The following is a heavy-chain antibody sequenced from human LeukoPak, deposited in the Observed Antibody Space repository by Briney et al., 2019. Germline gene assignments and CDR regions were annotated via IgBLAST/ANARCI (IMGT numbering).Heavy chain of an antibody. J-gene: IGHJ6*02. CDR1: GFTFSSYE. CDR2: ISSSSSYI. V-gene: IGHV3-21*01. D-gene: IGHD3-10*01. Sequence: KTGGSLRLSCAASGFTFSSYERNWVRQAPGKGREWCSSISSSSSYIYYADSLKGRFTISRDNAKNSLYLQMNSLRAEDTAVYYCARVLPPGVRYYYYGMDVWGQGTTVTVSS. CDR3: ARVLPPGVRYYYYGMDV.